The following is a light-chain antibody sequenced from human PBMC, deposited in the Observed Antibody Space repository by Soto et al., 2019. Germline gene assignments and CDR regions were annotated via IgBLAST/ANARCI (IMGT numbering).Light chain of an antibody. CDR1: SSDIGGYDY. CDR2: DVT. CDR3: SPYTRHRREGL. V-gene: IGLV2-14*03. Sequence: QSALTQPASVSGSPGQSITISCTGTSSDIGGYDYVSWYQQHPGKAPKLMIYDVTNRPSGVSNRFSGPKSGNTASLTISGLQAGEEGGSFRSPYTRHRREGLFGRRTQLTVL. J-gene: IGLJ2*01.